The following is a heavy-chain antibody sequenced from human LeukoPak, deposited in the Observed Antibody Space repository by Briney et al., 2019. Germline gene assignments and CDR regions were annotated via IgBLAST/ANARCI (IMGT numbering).Heavy chain of an antibody. CDR1: GGSISSYY. CDR2: IYTSGST. J-gene: IGHJ4*02. Sequence: PSETLALTCTVSGGSISSYYWIWIRHPSGKGLEGIGRIYTSGSTNYNPSLKSRVTMSVDTSKNQFSLKVRSVPAADTAVYYCARGGPGNFDYWGQGTMVTVSS. D-gene: IGHD2-2*01. V-gene: IGHV4-4*07. CDR3: ARGGPGNFDY.